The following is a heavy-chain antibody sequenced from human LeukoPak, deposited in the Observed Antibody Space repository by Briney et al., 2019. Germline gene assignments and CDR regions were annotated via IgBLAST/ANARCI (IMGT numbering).Heavy chain of an antibody. CDR3: ARVSDYYGMDV. Sequence: GGSLRLSCAASRFSFSNYWMSWVRQAPGKGLEWVDKIKKDGSEKDYVDSVKGRFTISRDNAKNSLYVQMNSLRAEDTAVYYCARVSDYYGMDVWGQGTTVTVSS. D-gene: IGHD3-10*01. V-gene: IGHV3-7*04. CDR1: RFSFSNYW. J-gene: IGHJ6*02. CDR2: IKKDGSEK.